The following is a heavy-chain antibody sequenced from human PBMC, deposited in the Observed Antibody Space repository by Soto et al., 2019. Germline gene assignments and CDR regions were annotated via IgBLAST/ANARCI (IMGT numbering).Heavy chain of an antibody. CDR3: ATRNRYSGSYENWFDP. CDR2: FDPEDGET. V-gene: IGHV1-24*01. Sequence: QVQLVQSGAEVKKPGASVKVSCKVSGYTLTELSMHWVRQAPGKGLEWMGGFDPEDGETIYAQKFQGRVTMTEDTSTDTAYMELSSLRSEDTAVYYCATRNRYSGSYENWFDPWGQGTLVTVSS. CDR1: GYTLTELS. D-gene: IGHD1-26*01. J-gene: IGHJ5*02.